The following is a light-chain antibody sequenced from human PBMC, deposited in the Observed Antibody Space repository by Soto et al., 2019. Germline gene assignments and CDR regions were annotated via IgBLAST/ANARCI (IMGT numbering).Light chain of an antibody. CDR1: SSNIGAGYD. CDR2: GNS. Sequence: QSVLTQPASVSGAPGQRVTISCTGSSSNIGAGYDVHWYQQLPGTAPKLLIYGNSNRPSGVPDRFSGSKSGTSASLAITGLQAEDEADYYCQSYDSSLSGHYVFGTGTKLTVL. CDR3: QSYDSSLSGHYV. V-gene: IGLV1-40*01. J-gene: IGLJ1*01.